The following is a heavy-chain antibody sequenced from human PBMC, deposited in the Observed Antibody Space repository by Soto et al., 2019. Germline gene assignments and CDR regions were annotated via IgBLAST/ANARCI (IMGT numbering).Heavy chain of an antibody. V-gene: IGHV1-69*13. CDR2: IIPIFGTA. Sequence: GASVEVSCKASGGTLGSYAINWVRQATGQGLEWMGRIIPIFGTANYAQKFQGRVTITADESTSTAYMELSSLRSEDTAVYYCARLQYRGSSSSGESQDVWGQGTTVTVSS. J-gene: IGHJ6*02. CDR3: ARLQYRGSSSSGESQDV. CDR1: GGTLGSYA. D-gene: IGHD6-6*01.